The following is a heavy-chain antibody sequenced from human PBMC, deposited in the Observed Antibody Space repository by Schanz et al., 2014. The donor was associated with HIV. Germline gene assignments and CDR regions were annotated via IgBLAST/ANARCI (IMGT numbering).Heavy chain of an antibody. CDR2: MNPRSGNT. Sequence: QVQLMQSAAEVKRPGSSVRVSCKASGYPFSSNDINWVRQASGQGLEWVGWMNPRSGNTGYAQKFQGRVTLTRNTSLTTAYMELSSLTSDDTAVYYCTRGARDCSNGVCGGTYFDYWGQGTLVTVSS. CDR1: GYPFSSND. CDR3: TRGARDCSNGVCGGTYFDY. D-gene: IGHD2-8*01. V-gene: IGHV1-8*02. J-gene: IGHJ4*02.